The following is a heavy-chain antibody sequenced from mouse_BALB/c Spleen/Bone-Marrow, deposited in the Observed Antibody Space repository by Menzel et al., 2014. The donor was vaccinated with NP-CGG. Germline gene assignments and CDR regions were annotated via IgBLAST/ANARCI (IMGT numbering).Heavy chain of an antibody. J-gene: IGHJ4*01. Sequence: EVQLQQSGAELVKPGASVKLSCTASGFNIKDTYMHWVKQRPEQGLEWIGRIDPANGNTKYDPKFQGKATITADTSSNTAYLQLGSLTSEDTAVYYCAGYRYDYYAMDYWGQGTSVTVSS. D-gene: IGHD2-14*01. V-gene: IGHV14-3*02. CDR2: IDPANGNT. CDR1: GFNIKDTY. CDR3: AGYRYDYYAMDY.